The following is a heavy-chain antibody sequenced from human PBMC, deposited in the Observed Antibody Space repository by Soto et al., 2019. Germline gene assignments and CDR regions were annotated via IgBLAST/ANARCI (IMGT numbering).Heavy chain of an antibody. CDR2: IVVGSGNT. CDR3: AALREVGAKTSDY. V-gene: IGHV1-58*01. J-gene: IGHJ4*02. D-gene: IGHD1-26*01. CDR1: GFTFTSSA. Sequence: QMQLVQSGPEVKKPGTSEKVSCKASGFTFTSSAVQWVRQARGQRLEWIGWIVVGSGNTNYAQKFQERVTITRDMSTSTAYMELSSLRSEDTAVYYCAALREVGAKTSDYWGQGTLVTVSS.